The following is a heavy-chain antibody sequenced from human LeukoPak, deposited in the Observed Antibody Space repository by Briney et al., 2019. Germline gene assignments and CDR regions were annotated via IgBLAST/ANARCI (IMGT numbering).Heavy chain of an antibody. CDR2: IIPISGTA. D-gene: IGHD1-20*01. Sequence: EASVKVSCKASGGTFSSYAISWVRQAPGQGLEWMGGIIPISGTANYAQKFQGRVTITADESTSTAYMELSSLRSEDTAVYYCARDPSITGTTDNWFDPWGQGTLVTVSS. V-gene: IGHV1-69*13. CDR3: ARDPSITGTTDNWFDP. CDR1: GGTFSSYA. J-gene: IGHJ5*02.